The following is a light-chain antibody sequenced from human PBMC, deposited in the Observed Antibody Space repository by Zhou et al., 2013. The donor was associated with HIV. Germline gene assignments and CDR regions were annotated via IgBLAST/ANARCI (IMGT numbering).Light chain of an antibody. Sequence: EIVLTQSPATLSLSPGERATLSCRASQSVSSYLAWYQQKPGQAPRLLIYGASNRATGIPARFSGSGSGTDFTPTISSLEPEDFAVYYCQQRSNWPPLTFGGGTKVEIK. CDR1: QSVSSY. V-gene: IGKV3-11*01. J-gene: IGKJ4*01. CDR2: GAS. CDR3: QQRSNWPPLT.